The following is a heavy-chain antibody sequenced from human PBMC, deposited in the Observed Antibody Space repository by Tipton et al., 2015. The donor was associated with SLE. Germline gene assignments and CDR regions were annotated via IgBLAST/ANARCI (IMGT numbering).Heavy chain of an antibody. CDR2: IYHSGST. J-gene: IGHJ6*03. Sequence: LRLSCAVYGGSFSGYYWSWIRQPPGKGLEWIGYIYHSGSTYYNPSLKSRVTISVNTSKNQFSLRLSSVTAADTAVYYCARVPAVYYYYMDVWGKGTTVTVSS. V-gene: IGHV4-34*01. CDR1: GGSFSGYY. CDR3: ARVPAVYYYYMDV. D-gene: IGHD2-2*01.